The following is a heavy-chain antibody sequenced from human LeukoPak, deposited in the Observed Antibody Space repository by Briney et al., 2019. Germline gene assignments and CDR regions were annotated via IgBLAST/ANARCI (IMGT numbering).Heavy chain of an antibody. V-gene: IGHV3-21*01. CDR2: ISSSSSYI. CDR1: GFTFSSYS. CDR3: ARDQRIAVAGTLNYYYYMDV. D-gene: IGHD6-19*01. J-gene: IGHJ6*03. Sequence: GGSLRLSCVASGFTFSSYSMNWVRQAPGKGLEWVSSISSSSSYIYYADPVKGRFTISRDNAKNSLYLQMNSLRAEDTAVYYCARDQRIAVAGTLNYYYYMDVWGKGTTVTVSS.